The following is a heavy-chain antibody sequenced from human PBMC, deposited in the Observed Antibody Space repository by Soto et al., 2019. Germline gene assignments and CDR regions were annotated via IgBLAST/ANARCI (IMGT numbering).Heavy chain of an antibody. CDR1: GFTFSSYA. CDR2: ISGSGGST. D-gene: IGHD3-22*01. CDR3: ANLRITMIVVVLDAFDI. Sequence: PGGSLRLSCAASGFTFSSYAMSWVRQAPGKGLEWVSAISGSGGSTYYADSVKGRFTISRDNSKNTLYLQMNSLRAEDTAVYYCANLRITMIVVVLDAFDIWGQGTMVTVSS. J-gene: IGHJ3*02. V-gene: IGHV3-23*01.